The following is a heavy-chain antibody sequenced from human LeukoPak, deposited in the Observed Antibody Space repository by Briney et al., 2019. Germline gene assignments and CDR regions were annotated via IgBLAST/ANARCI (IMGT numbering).Heavy chain of an antibody. CDR2: ISSSGSTI. CDR1: GFTFSSYA. D-gene: IGHD3-16*02. Sequence: AGGSLRLSCAASGFTFSSYAMSWVRQAPGKGLEWVSYISSSGSTIYYADSVKGRFTISRDNAKNSLYLQMNSLRAEDTAVYYCARDQRTKGDYVWGSYRLDYWGQGTLVTVSS. V-gene: IGHV3-48*04. CDR3: ARDQRTKGDYVWGSYRLDY. J-gene: IGHJ4*02.